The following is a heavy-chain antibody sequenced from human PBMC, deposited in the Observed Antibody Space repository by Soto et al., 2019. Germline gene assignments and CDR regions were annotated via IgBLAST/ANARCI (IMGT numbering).Heavy chain of an antibody. Sequence: SETLSLTCTVSGDSVSSSDHHWSWIRQSPEKGLEFIGTIYYSGRADYNPSLRSQVTISVEKSKNQFSLQLSSVTAADTAVYYCARRAGDVWGKGTTVTVSS. CDR3: ARRAGDV. CDR2: IYYSGRA. J-gene: IGHJ6*04. V-gene: IGHV4-39*01. CDR1: GDSVSSSDHH.